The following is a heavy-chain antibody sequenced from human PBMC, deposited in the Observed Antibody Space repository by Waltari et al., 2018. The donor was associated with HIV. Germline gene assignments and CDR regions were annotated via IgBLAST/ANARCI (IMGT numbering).Heavy chain of an antibody. CDR1: GFTFDDYA. CDR2: ISWNSGSI. D-gene: IGHD6-6*01. V-gene: IGHV3-9*01. J-gene: IGHJ3*02. Sequence: EVQLVESGGGLVQPGRSLRLSCAASGFTFDDYAMHWVRQAPGKGLEWVSGISWNSGSIGYADSVKGRFTISRDNAKNSLYLQMNSLRAEDTALYYCAKEKASSSAAHDAFDIWGQGTMVTVSS. CDR3: AKEKASSSAAHDAFDI.